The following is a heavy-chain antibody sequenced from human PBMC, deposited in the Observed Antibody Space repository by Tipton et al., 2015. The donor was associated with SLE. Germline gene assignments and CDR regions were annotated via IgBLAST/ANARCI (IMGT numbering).Heavy chain of an antibody. CDR2: IYYSGST. CDR3: SSYGMGV. Sequence: TLSLTCTVSGGSISSHYWSWIRQPPGKGLEWIGYIYYSGSTNYNPSLKSRVTISVDTSKNQFSLKLSSVTAADTAVYYCSSYGMGVWGQGTTVPVSS. V-gene: IGHV4-59*11. CDR1: GGSISSHY. J-gene: IGHJ6*02.